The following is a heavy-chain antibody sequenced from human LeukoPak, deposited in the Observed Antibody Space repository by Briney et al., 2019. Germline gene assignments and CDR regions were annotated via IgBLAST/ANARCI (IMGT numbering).Heavy chain of an antibody. CDR2: IDGDESAT. CDR3: VRTDSSGDYYFDS. D-gene: IGHD3-22*01. J-gene: IGHJ4*02. CDR1: GFTFRSHW. V-gene: IGHV3-74*01. Sequence: GGSLRLSCAASGFTFRSHWMHWVRQAPGKELICVSRIDGDESATYYGDSVKGRFTISRDNAKNTLYLQMNSPRVQDTAGYYCVRTDSSGDYYFDSWGQGTLVTVSS.